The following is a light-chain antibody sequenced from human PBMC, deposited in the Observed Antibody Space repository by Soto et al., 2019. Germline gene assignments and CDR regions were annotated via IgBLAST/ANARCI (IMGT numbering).Light chain of an antibody. CDR3: QQSYSSPPT. CDR1: QSISNY. Sequence: DIQMTQSPSSLSASVGDRVIITCRASQSISNYLNWYQQKPGRAPKVLIYSTSTLQSGVPSTFSGSGSGTDFTLTISSLQPEDFATYYCQQSYSSPPTFGGGTKVEIK. J-gene: IGKJ4*01. V-gene: IGKV1-39*01. CDR2: STS.